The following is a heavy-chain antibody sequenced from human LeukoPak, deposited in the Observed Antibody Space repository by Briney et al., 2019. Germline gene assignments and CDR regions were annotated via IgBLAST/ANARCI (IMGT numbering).Heavy chain of an antibody. Sequence: GSSVKVSCKASGGTFSSYAISRVRQAPGQGLEWMGGIIPIFGTANYAQKFQGRVTITADESTSTAYMELSSLRSEDTAVYYCATEILLRFQSGAFDIWGQGTMVTVSS. CDR1: GGTFSSYA. J-gene: IGHJ3*02. CDR3: ATEILLRFQSGAFDI. V-gene: IGHV1-69*01. CDR2: IIPIFGTA. D-gene: IGHD3-10*01.